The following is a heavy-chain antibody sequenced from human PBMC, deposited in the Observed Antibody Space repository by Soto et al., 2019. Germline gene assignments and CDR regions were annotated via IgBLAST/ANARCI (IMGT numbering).Heavy chain of an antibody. D-gene: IGHD5-12*01. CDR3: ARMRRVVATIDYYYGMDV. CDR1: GGSFSGYY. CDR2: INHSGST. J-gene: IGHJ6*02. Sequence: SETLSLTCAVYGGSFSGYYWSWIRQPPGKGLEWIGEINHSGSTNYNPSLKSRVTISVDTSKNQFSLKLSSVTAADTAVYYCARMRRVVATIDYYYGMDVWGQGTTVTVSS. V-gene: IGHV4-34*01.